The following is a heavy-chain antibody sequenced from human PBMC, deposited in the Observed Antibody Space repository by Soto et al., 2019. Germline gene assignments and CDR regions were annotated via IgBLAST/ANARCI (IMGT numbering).Heavy chain of an antibody. J-gene: IGHJ4*02. D-gene: IGHD4-17*01. V-gene: IGHV3-23*01. CDR1: GFTFSSYA. CDR3: AKDPRMATVTTDYFDY. CDR2: ISGSGGTT. Sequence: PGGSLRLSCAVSGFTFSSYAMSWVRQAPGKGLEWVSAISGSGGTTYYADSVKGRFTISRDNSKNTLYLQMNSLRAEDTAVYYCAKDPRMATVTTDYFDYWGQGTLVTVS.